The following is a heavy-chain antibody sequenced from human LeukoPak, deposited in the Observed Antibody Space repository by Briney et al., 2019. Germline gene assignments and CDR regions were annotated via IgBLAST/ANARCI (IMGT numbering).Heavy chain of an antibody. Sequence: SETLSLTCTVSGGSISSGDYYWSWIRQPPGKGLVWIGYIYYSGSTYYNPSLKSRVTISVDTSKNQFSLKLSSVTAADTAVYYCARYCSSTSCTYYYYYGMDVWGKGTTVTVSS. D-gene: IGHD2-2*01. CDR3: ARYCSSTSCTYYYYYGMDV. V-gene: IGHV4-30-4*01. CDR2: IYYSGST. J-gene: IGHJ6*04. CDR1: GGSISSGDYY.